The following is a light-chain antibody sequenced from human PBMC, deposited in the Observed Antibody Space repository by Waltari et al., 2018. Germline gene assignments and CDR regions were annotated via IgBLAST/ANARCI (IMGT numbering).Light chain of an antibody. V-gene: IGLV2-23*01. J-gene: IGLJ1*01. CDR1: TGDAWTYNL. CDR3: CSYVSNTYV. CDR2: EDT. Sequence: QSALTQPASVSGSPGQSITISCTGTTGDAWTYNLVSWYQQHPGKAPKLIIFEDTKRPAGVSSFSVASKSGNTASLTISGLQADDEADYHCCSYVSNTYVFGTGTKVTVL.